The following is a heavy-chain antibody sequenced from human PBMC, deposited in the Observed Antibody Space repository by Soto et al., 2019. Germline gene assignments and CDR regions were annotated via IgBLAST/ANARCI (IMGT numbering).Heavy chain of an antibody. D-gene: IGHD4-17*01. CDR2: MNPDSGNT. V-gene: IGHV1-8*01. Sequence: QVQLVQSGAEVKKPGASVKVSCKATGYTFTSYDINWVRQATGQGLEWMGWMNPDSGNTGYAQKFHGRVTMTRNTSISTAYMKLSSLRSEDTAVYYCARRRRYGDYFFDYWGQGTLVTVSS. J-gene: IGHJ4*02. CDR3: ARRRRYGDYFFDY. CDR1: GYTFTSYD.